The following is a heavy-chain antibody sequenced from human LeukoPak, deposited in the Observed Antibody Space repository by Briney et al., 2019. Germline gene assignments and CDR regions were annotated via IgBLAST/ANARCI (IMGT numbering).Heavy chain of an antibody. CDR2: IKQDGSEK. Sequence: GGSLRLSCAASGFSFSNYAMSWVRQAPGKGLEWVANIKQDGSEKYYVDSVKGRFTISRDNAKNSLYLQMNSLRAEDTAVYYCARDRWLARWGQGTLVTVSS. CDR3: ARDRWLAR. CDR1: GFSFSNYA. V-gene: IGHV3-7*01. D-gene: IGHD6-19*01. J-gene: IGHJ4*02.